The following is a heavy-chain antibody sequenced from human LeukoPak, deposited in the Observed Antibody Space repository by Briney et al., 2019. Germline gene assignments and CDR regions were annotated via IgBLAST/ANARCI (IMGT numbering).Heavy chain of an antibody. J-gene: IGHJ6*03. CDR3: ARGRVSSSTWYSTYYYFFYMDF. CDR1: DDSITMYY. V-gene: IGHV4-59*01. CDR2: VDHTGST. Sequence: SETLSLTCTVSDDSITMYYWTWIRQPPGKGLEWIGYVDHTGSTKCNPSLNGRVSISRDTSNNFFSLRLRSVTAADTAVYFCARGRVSSSTWYSTYYYFFYMDFWGKGTTVTVSS. D-gene: IGHD4-11*01.